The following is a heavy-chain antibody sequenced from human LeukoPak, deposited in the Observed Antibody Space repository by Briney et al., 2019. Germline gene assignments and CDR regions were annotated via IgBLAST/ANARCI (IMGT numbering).Heavy chain of an antibody. Sequence: GGSLRLSCAASGFTFTNYAMHWVRQAPGKGLEWVAVISSDGSNKYYADSVKGRFSISRDNSKNTLFMQMNSLRTEDTAVYYCARQLYSTAWLGYPGGYWGQGTLVTVSS. V-gene: IGHV3-30-3*01. CDR1: GFTFTNYA. J-gene: IGHJ4*02. CDR3: ARQLYSTAWLGYPGGY. D-gene: IGHD6-19*01. CDR2: ISSDGSNK.